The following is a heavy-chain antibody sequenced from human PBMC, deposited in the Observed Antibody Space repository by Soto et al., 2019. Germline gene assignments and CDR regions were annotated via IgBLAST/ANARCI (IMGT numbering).Heavy chain of an antibody. Sequence: SETLSLTCTVSGGSISSSSYYWCWIRHPPGKGLEWIGSIYYSGSTYYNPSLKSRVTISVDTSKNQFSLKLSSVTAADTAVYYCARHESGPSGYYYALGAFDICGQGTMVTVSS. J-gene: IGHJ3*02. CDR2: IYYSGST. V-gene: IGHV4-39*01. CDR3: ARHESGPSGYYYALGAFDI. D-gene: IGHD3-22*01. CDR1: GGSISSSSYY.